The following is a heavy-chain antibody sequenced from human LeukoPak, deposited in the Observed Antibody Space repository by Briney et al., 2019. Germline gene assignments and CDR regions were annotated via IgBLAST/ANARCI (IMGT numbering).Heavy chain of an antibody. V-gene: IGHV4-30-4*01. J-gene: IGHJ1*01. CDR2: VYYSGST. CDR3: AGVYYCRKYFQD. CDR1: GGSISSGDYY. Sequence: SHTLSLTCTVSGGSISSGDYYWTWVRQPPGNGLEWIGYVYYSGSTYYNPPLKSRAAISVDTSKNQFSLKLNSVTAADPAVYYCAGVYYCRKYFQDWGQGTLVTVSS. D-gene: IGHD5/OR15-5a*01.